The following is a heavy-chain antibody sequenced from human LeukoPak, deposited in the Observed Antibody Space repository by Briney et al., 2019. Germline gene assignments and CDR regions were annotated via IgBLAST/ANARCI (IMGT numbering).Heavy chain of an antibody. CDR2: IYNSGST. V-gene: IGHV4-61*02. CDR3: ARQTFGDLYFDS. CDR1: GGSISRGSYY. J-gene: IGHJ4*02. D-gene: IGHD3-10*01. Sequence: SQTLSLTCIVSGGSISRGSYYWNWIRQPAGKGLEWMGRIYNSGSTNYNPSLKSRVTISTDMSKNQLSLQLSSVTAADTAVYYCARQTFGDLYFDSWGQGILVIVSS.